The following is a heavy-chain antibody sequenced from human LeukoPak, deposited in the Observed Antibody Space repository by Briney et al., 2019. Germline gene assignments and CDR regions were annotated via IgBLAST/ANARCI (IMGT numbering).Heavy chain of an antibody. V-gene: IGHV4-61*02. CDR3: ARCSSSGCDYFDY. CDR2: IYTSGST. J-gene: IGHJ4*02. D-gene: IGHD6-19*01. Sequence: SQTLSLTCTVSGGSISSGSYYWSWIRQPAGKGLEWIGRIYTSGSTNYNPSLKSRVTISVDTSKNQFSLKLSSVTAADTAVYYCARCSSSGCDYFDYWGQGTLVTVSS. CDR1: GGSISSGSYY.